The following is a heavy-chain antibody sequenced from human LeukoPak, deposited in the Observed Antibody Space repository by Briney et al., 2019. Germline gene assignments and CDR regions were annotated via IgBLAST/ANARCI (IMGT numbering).Heavy chain of an antibody. CDR1: GSTFTRYY. CDR2: INPSRGST. D-gene: IGHD6-13*01. CDR3: ARTYSSSWSYCDS. Sequence: ASVKVSCKASGSTFTRYYIHWVRQAPGQGLDWMGMINPSRGSTRFAQMFQDRVTMTRDTSTSAVYMELSSLTSEDTAMYYCARTYSSSWSYCDSWGQGTLVTVSS. V-gene: IGHV1-46*01. J-gene: IGHJ4*02.